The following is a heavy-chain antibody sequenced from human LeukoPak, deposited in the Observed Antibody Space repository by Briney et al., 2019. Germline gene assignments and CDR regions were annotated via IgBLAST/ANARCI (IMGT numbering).Heavy chain of an antibody. CDR1: GFTFSSYA. J-gene: IGHJ6*02. V-gene: IGHV3-74*01. D-gene: IGHD3-10*01. CDR2: INSDGSST. Sequence: GGSLRLSCAASGFTFSSYAMHWVRQAPGKGLVWVSRINSDGSSTSYADSVKGRFTISRDNAKNTLYLQMNSLRAEDTAVYYCARDRKPLRGFGELLSYYYYGMDVWGQGTTVTVSS. CDR3: ARDRKPLRGFGELLSYYYYGMDV.